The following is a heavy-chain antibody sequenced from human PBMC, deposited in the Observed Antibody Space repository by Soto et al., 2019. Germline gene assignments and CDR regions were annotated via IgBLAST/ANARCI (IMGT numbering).Heavy chain of an antibody. CDR1: GVSVRSYT. V-gene: IGHV4-4*07. CDR2: VFSSVSA. D-gene: IGHD2-21*02. Sequence: LSLTCIVSGVSVRSYTWSWVRQPANKGLEWIGRVFSSVSATYNPSLKSRVSISMDTPENRISLKLDSVTAADAGVYFCARDGMTTGDTWGPGTLVTVSS. J-gene: IGHJ4*02. CDR3: ARDGMTTGDT.